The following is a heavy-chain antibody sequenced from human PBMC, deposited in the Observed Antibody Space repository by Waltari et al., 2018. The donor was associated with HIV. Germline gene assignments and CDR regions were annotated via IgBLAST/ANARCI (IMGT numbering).Heavy chain of an antibody. D-gene: IGHD3-10*01. CDR1: GFTFSSYA. V-gene: IGHV3-30*04. CDR3: SAAQKYYYGSGSYYGPAFDY. CDR2: ISYDGSNK. J-gene: IGHJ4*02. Sequence: QVQLVESGGGVVQPGRSLRLSCAASGFTFSSYAMHWVRQAPGKGLAWVAVISYDGSNKYYADAVKGRFTISRDNSKDTLYLQMNSLRAEDMAVYYCSAAQKYYYGSGSYYGPAFDYWGQGTLVTVSS.